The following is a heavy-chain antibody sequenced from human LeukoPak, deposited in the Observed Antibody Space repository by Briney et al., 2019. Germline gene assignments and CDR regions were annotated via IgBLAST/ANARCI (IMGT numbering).Heavy chain of an antibody. CDR3: AKPLFVTGPFDY. J-gene: IGHJ4*02. CDR2: MSGSGGRT. Sequence: GGSLRLSCAASGFTFSTYSMNWVRQAPGKGLEWVLAMSGSGGRTDYADSVKGRFTISRDNSKNTLYLQMNSLRAEDTAVYYCAKPLFVTGPFDYWGQGTLVTVSS. CDR1: GFTFSTYS. D-gene: IGHD2-21*02. V-gene: IGHV3-23*01.